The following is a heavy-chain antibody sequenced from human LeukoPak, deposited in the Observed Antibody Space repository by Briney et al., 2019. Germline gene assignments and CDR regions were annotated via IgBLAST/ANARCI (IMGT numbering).Heavy chain of an antibody. CDR3: ARGYPGPYDFWSADRDAFDI. CDR1: GGSISSYY. CDR2: IYTSGST. Sequence: PSETLSLTCTVSGGSISSYYWSWIRQPAGKGLEWIGRIYTSGSTNYNPSLKSRVTMSVDTSKNQFSLKLSSVTAADTAVYYCARGYPGPYDFWSADRDAFDIWGQGTMVTVSS. J-gene: IGHJ3*02. V-gene: IGHV4-4*07. D-gene: IGHD3-3*01.